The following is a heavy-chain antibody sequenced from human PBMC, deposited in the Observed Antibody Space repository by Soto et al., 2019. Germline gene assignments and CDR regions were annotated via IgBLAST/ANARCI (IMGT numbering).Heavy chain of an antibody. J-gene: IGHJ6*02. Sequence: SETPSLTCTDSGASISSYYWSWIRQSPGKGLEWIGYIYNGGNTDYNPSLKSRVTISVDTSKNQFSLKLSSVTAADTAVYYCAGSGYYHKSGMDVWGQGTTVTVSS. CDR1: GASISSYY. CDR2: IYNGGNT. V-gene: IGHV4-59*12. CDR3: AGSGYYHKSGMDV. D-gene: IGHD3-22*01.